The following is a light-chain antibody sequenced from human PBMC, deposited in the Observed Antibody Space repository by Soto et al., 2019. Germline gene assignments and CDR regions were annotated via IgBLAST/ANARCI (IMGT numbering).Light chain of an antibody. J-gene: IGKJ5*01. Sequence: DIQMTQSPSTLSASVGDRVTITCRASQSISSWLAWYQQKPGKAPKLLIYDASSLESGVPSRFSGSGSGTEFTLTISSLQSEDFATYYCQQLFDSPITFGQGTRLEI. CDR1: QSISSW. V-gene: IGKV1-5*01. CDR3: QQLFDSPIT. CDR2: DAS.